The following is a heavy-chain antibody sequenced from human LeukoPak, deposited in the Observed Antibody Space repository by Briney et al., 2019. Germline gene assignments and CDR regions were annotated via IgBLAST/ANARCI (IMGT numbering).Heavy chain of an antibody. J-gene: IGHJ4*02. CDR3: AKDRDFYSGYDYPDY. CDR1: GFTFSSYG. Sequence: PGGSLRLSCAASGFTFSSYGMHWVRQAPGKGLEWVAVISYDGSNKYYADSVKGRFTISRDNSKNTLYLQMNSLRAEDTAVYYCAKDRDFYSGYDYPDYWGQGTLVTVSS. CDR2: ISYDGSNK. D-gene: IGHD5-12*01. V-gene: IGHV3-30*18.